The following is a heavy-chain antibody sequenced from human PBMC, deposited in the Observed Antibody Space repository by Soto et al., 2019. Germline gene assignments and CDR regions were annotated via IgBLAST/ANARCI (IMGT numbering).Heavy chain of an antibody. CDR2: IYYSGST. CDR1: GGSISSGDYY. CDR3: ASAGSSGYYSYYFDY. D-gene: IGHD3-22*01. V-gene: IGHV4-30-4*01. Sequence: QVQLQESGPGLVKPSQTLSLTCTVSGGSISSGDYYWSWIRQPPGKGLEWIGYIYYSGSTYYNPSLKSRVTISVDTSKNQFSLKLSSVTAADTAVYYCASAGSSGYYSYYFDYWGQGTLVTVSS. J-gene: IGHJ4*02.